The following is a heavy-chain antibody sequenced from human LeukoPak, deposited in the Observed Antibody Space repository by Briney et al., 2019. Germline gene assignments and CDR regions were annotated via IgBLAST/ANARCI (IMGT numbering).Heavy chain of an antibody. V-gene: IGHV4-59*01. CDR1: GPSISSYY. D-gene: IGHD3-22*01. CDR3: ARHRYYYDSSGYYYQP. Sequence: KASETLSLTCTVSGPSISSYYWSWIRQPPGKGLEWIGYIYYSGSTNYNPSLKSRVTISVDTSKKQFSLGLSSVTAADTAVYYCARHRYYYDSSGYYYQPWGQGTLVTVSS. J-gene: IGHJ5*02. CDR2: IYYSGST.